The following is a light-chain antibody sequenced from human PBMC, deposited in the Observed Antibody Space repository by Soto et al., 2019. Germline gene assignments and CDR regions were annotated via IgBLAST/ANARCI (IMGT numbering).Light chain of an antibody. V-gene: IGKV1-5*01. Sequence: DIQMTQSPSTLSASVGDRVTITCRANQTITNWLAWYQQKPGKAPNLLIYDASTMESVVPSRFSVSGPVTEFTLTISSLQPDDSATYYCQQYNSYSRTFGQGTKLQIK. CDR2: DAS. J-gene: IGKJ2*01. CDR3: QQYNSYSRT. CDR1: QTITNW.